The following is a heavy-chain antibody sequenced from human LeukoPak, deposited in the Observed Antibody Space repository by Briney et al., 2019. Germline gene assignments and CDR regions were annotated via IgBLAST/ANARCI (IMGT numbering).Heavy chain of an antibody. CDR3: ASRTISTHSFNY. Sequence: PSETLSLTCTVSGYSISSGYYWGWIRQPPGKGLEWIGSIYHSGSTYYNPSLKSRVTISVDTSKNQFSLKVTSVTAADTAVYYCASRTISTHSFNYWGQGILVTVSS. V-gene: IGHV4-38-2*02. CDR1: GYSISSGYY. J-gene: IGHJ4*02. CDR2: IYHSGST. D-gene: IGHD4-11*01.